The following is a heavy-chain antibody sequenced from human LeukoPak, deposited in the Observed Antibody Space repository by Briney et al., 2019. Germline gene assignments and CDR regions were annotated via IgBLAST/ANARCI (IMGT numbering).Heavy chain of an antibody. V-gene: IGHV3-48*01. Sequence: GGSLRLSCAASGFTFSSYSMNWFRQAPGKGLEWVSYISSSSSTIYYADSVKGRFTISRDNAKNSLYLQMNSLRAEDTAVYYCARGGSRLGYCSSTSSYTTFDYWGQGTLVTVSS. D-gene: IGHD2-2*02. J-gene: IGHJ4*02. CDR2: ISSSSSTI. CDR3: ARGGSRLGYCSSTSSYTTFDY. CDR1: GFTFSSYS.